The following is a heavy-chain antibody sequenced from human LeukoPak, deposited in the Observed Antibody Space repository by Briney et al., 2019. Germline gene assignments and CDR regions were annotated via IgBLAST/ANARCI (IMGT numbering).Heavy chain of an antibody. D-gene: IGHD2-8*01. V-gene: IGHV5-51*01. CDR2: IYPGDSET. CDR3: ARGYCTNGVCYPWGCFDY. J-gene: IGHJ4*02. Sequence: GESLKISCKGSGYSFTSYWIGWVRQMPGKGLEWMGIIYPGDSETRYSPSFQGQVTISADKSISTAYLQWSSLKASDTAMYYCARGYCTNGVCYPWGCFDYWGQGTLVTVSS. CDR1: GYSFTSYW.